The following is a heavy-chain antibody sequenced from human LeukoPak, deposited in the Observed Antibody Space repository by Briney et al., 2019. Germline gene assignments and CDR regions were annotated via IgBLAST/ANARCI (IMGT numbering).Heavy chain of an antibody. CDR1: GGTFISYA. V-gene: IGHV1-69*13. CDR2: IIPIFGTA. J-gene: IGHJ4*02. D-gene: IGHD3-22*01. CDR3: ATNRLPDYYDSSGYLYYFDY. Sequence: SVKVSCKASGGTFISYAISWVRQAPGQGLEWMGEIIPIFGTANYAQKFQGRVTITADESTSTAYMELSSLRSEDKAVYYCATNRLPDYYDSSGYLYYFDYWGQGTLVTVSS.